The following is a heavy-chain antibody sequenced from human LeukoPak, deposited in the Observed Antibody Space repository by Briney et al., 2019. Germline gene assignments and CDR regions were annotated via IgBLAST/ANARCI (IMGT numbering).Heavy chain of an antibody. CDR2: ISGSGGST. D-gene: IGHD4-17*01. V-gene: IGHV3-23*01. J-gene: IGHJ4*02. CDR1: GFTFSSYA. Sequence: GGSLRLSCAASGFTFSSYAMSWVRQAPGKGLEWVSAISGSGGSTYYADSVKGRFTISRDNSKNTLYLQMNSLRAGDTAVYYCAKMFRDMTTVTTRHGFDYWGQGTLVTVSS. CDR3: AKMFRDMTTVTTRHGFDY.